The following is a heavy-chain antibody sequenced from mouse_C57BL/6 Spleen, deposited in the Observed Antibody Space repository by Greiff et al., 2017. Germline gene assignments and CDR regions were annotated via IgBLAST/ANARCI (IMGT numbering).Heavy chain of an antibody. CDR2: INPSSGYY. Sequence: VQLVESGAELAKPGASVKLSCKASGYTFTSYWLHWVKQRPGQGLEWIGYINPSSGYYKYNQKFTDKATLTADKSSSTAYMQLSSLTYEDSAVYYCARMRGTTGDLAMDYWGQGTSVTVAS. D-gene: IGHD2-3*01. V-gene: IGHV1-7*01. CDR3: ARMRGTTGDLAMDY. CDR1: GYTFTSYW. J-gene: IGHJ4*01.